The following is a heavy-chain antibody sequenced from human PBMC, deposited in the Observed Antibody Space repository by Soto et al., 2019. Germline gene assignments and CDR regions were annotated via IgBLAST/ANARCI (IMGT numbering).Heavy chain of an antibody. Sequence: SETLSLTCAVSGYSISSGYYWGWIRQPPGKGLEWIGSIYHSGSTYYNPSLKSRVTISVGTSKNQFSLKLSSVTAADTAVYYCARDRGSRVLDYWGQGTLVTVSS. V-gene: IGHV4-38-2*02. J-gene: IGHJ4*02. CDR2: IYHSGST. CDR3: ARDRGSRVLDY. CDR1: GYSISSGYY.